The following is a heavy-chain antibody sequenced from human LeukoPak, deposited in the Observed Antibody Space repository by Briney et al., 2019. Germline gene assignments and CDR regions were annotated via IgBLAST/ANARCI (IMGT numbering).Heavy chain of an antibody. V-gene: IGHV3-23*01. CDR2: ISGSGGST. Sequence: GGSLRLSCAASGFTFSSYAMSWVRQAPGKGLEWVSAISGSGGSTYYADSVKGRFTISRDNSKNTLYLQMNSLRAEDTAVYYCAKDRPFVVVPAAIPDYFDYWGQGTLVTVSS. D-gene: IGHD2-2*02. CDR1: GFTFSSYA. J-gene: IGHJ4*02. CDR3: AKDRPFVVVPAAIPDYFDY.